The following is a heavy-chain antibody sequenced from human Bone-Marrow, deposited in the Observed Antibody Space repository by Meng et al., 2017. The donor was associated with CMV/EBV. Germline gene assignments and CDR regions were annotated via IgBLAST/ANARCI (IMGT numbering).Heavy chain of an antibody. Sequence: GESLKISCAASGFTFSDYYMSWIRQAPGKGLEWVSYISSSGSTIYYADSVKGRFTISRDNAKNSLYLQMNSLRAEDTAVYYCAKEDPVVPAALDYWGQGTRVTGSS. V-gene: IGHV3-11*01. CDR2: ISSSGSTI. J-gene: IGHJ4*02. CDR1: GFTFSDYY. D-gene: IGHD2-2*01. CDR3: AKEDPVVPAALDY.